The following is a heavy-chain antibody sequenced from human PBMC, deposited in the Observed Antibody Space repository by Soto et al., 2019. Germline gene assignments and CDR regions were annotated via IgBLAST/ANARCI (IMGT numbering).Heavy chain of an antibody. J-gene: IGHJ4*02. CDR3: ARKGPEDWPLDY. CDR1: GFSLSTSGVG. V-gene: IGHV2-5*01. CDR2: IYLHDAE. Sequence: QITLKASGPTLVKPTQTLTLTCTFSGFSLSTSGVGVDRINQPPGAALERLAAIYLHDAEEYSPSRKNRLTITKDVSKNQVVLTMCSMGPMDTGTYYCARKGPEDWPLDYWGQGTLVTVSS. D-gene: IGHD3-9*01.